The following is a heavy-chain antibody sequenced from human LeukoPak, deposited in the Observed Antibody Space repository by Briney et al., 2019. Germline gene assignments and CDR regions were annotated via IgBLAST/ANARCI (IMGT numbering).Heavy chain of an antibody. Sequence: GGCLRPSCAASGFTLTSHAMGWVRQAARKGIEWVVCISSGGGTTDYTDSVKGRFTITRDTSKNTLYLQRNIRRDQTAAYNCAPNERSGSGYFDSGSSGTLVTVTS. J-gene: IGHJ4*02. D-gene: IGHD3-10*01. CDR3: APNERSGSGYFDS. CDR2: ISSGGGTT. CDR1: GFTLTSHA. V-gene: IGHV3-23*01.